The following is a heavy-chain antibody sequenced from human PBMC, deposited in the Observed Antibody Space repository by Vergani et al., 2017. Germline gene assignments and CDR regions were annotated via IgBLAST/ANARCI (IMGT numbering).Heavy chain of an antibody. D-gene: IGHD3-10*01. Sequence: EVQLVESGGGLVKPGGSLRLSCAASGFTFSLYNMNWVRPAPGRGLEWISAISSTGDFIFYADSVKGRFTISRDNAKNTQYLRMDSLRAEDTAVYYCAKEVDYSGSGFGMDVWGQGTTVTVSS. CDR1: GFTFSLYN. CDR3: AKEVDYSGSGFGMDV. V-gene: IGHV3-21*06. J-gene: IGHJ6*02. CDR2: ISSTGDFI.